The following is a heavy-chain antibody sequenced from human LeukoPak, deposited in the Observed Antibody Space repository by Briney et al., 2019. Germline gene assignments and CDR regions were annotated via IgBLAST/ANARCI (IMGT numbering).Heavy chain of an antibody. CDR2: INPNSGGT. CDR3: ARVLASIAPNDY. D-gene: IGHD6-6*01. J-gene: IGHJ4*02. Sequence: ASVKVSCKASGGTFSSYAISWVRQAPGQGLEWTGWINPNSGGTNYAQKFQGRVTMTRDTSISTAYMELSRLRSDDTAVYYCARVLASIAPNDYWGQGTLVTVFS. V-gene: IGHV1-2*02. CDR1: GGTFSSYA.